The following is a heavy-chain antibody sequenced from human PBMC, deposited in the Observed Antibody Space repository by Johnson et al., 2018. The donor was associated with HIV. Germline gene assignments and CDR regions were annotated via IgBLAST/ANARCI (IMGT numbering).Heavy chain of an antibody. D-gene: IGHD5-24*01. Sequence: QVQLVESGGGVVQPGRSLRLSCAASGFTFSSYAMHWVRQAPGKGLEWVAVISYDGSNKYYADSVKGRFTISRDNSKNTLFLQMNSLRAEDTAVFYCARACRDGYTCDVYDVWGQWTMVTVSS. CDR2: ISYDGSNK. J-gene: IGHJ3*01. CDR3: ARACRDGYTCDVYDV. V-gene: IGHV3-30*14. CDR1: GFTFSSYA.